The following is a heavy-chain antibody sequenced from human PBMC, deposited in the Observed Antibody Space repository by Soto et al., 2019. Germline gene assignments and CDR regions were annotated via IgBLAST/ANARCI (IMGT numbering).Heavy chain of an antibody. CDR3: ARDRPSNQLLSGYGMVV. D-gene: IGHD2-2*01. V-gene: IGHV3-48*02. Sequence: EVQLVESGGGLVQPGGSLRLSCAASGFTFSSYSMNWVRQAPGKGLEWVSYISSSSSTIYYADSVKGRFTISRDNAKNSLYLQMNSLRDEDTAVYYCARDRPSNQLLSGYGMVVWGQGTTVTVSS. CDR2: ISSSSSTI. CDR1: GFTFSSYS. J-gene: IGHJ6*02.